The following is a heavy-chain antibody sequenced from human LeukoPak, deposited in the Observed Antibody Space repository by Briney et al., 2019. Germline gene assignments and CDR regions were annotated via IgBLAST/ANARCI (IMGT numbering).Heavy chain of an antibody. V-gene: IGHV3-11*04. Sequence: PGGSLRLSCAASGFTFSAYYMGWIRQAPGKGLEWISYISESGTSLYYADSVKGRFTVSRDNTRNSLYLQMDGLRSEDTALYYCARVDGVFDHWGQGTLVTVSA. D-gene: IGHD2-8*01. CDR1: GFTFSAYY. CDR3: ARVDGVFDH. J-gene: IGHJ4*02. CDR2: ISESGTSL.